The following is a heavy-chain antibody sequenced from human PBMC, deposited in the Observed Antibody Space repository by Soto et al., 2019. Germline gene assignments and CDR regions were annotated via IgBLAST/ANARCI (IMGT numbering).Heavy chain of an antibody. D-gene: IGHD3-10*01. V-gene: IGHV3-30-3*01. Sequence: QVQLVESGGGVVQPGRSLRLSCAASGFNFGFYAMHWVRQAPGKGLEWVAVISYDGSNHYHADSVKGRFTISRDNSRNTLYLQMNSLRPEDTAIYFCARDPVTKYYGSGSKFAFWGQGTLVIVSS. J-gene: IGHJ4*02. CDR3: ARDPVTKYYGSGSKFAF. CDR1: GFNFGFYA. CDR2: ISYDGSNH.